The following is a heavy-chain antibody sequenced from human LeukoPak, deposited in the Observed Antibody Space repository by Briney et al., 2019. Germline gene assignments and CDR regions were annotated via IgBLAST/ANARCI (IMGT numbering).Heavy chain of an antibody. Sequence: GGSLRLSCAASGFTFRSYGMHWVRDAPGKGLEWVADIWFDGSTKYYGDSVKGRFTSSRDNSKDTLYLQMNSLRAEDTAVYYCATLPRTYGPLDYWGQGTLVTVSS. CDR3: ATLPRTYGPLDY. D-gene: IGHD1-7*01. CDR1: GFTFRSYG. CDR2: IWFDGSTK. V-gene: IGHV3-33*01. J-gene: IGHJ4*02.